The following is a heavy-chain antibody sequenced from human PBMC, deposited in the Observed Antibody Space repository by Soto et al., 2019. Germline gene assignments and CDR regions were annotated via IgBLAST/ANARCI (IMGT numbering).Heavy chain of an antibody. CDR2: IYYSGST. J-gene: IGHJ6*02. CDR3: ARDCGRFLECYGMDV. V-gene: IGHV4-59*01. D-gene: IGHD3-3*01. Sequence: SETLSLTCTVSGGSISSYYWSWIRQPPGKGLEWIGYIYYSGSTNYSPSLKSRVTISVDTSKNQFSLKLSSVTAADTAVYYCARDCGRFLECYGMDVWGQGTTVTVSS. CDR1: GGSISSYY.